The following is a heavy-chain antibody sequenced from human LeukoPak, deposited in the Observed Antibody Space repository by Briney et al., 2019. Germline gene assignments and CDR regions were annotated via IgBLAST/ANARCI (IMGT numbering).Heavy chain of an antibody. Sequence: GGSLRLSCAASGFTFSSYAMSWVRQAPGKGLEWFSAISGSGGSTYYADSVKGRFTISRDNSKNTLYLQMNSLRAEDTAVYYCAKARWLPSYYFDYWGQGTLVTVSS. CDR2: ISGSGGST. D-gene: IGHD5-18*01. CDR1: GFTFSSYA. J-gene: IGHJ4*02. CDR3: AKARWLPSYYFDY. V-gene: IGHV3-23*01.